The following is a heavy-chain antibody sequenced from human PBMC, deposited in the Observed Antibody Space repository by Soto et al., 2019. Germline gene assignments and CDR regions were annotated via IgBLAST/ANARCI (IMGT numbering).Heavy chain of an antibody. J-gene: IGHJ4*02. CDR1: GVTFSSYG. Sequence: GSLRLSCAASGVTFSSYGMHWVRQAPGKGLEWVAVISYDGSNKYYADSVKGRITISRDNSKNTLYLQMNSLRAEDTAVYYCAKVSSRSSPLCYWGQGTLVTVSS. CDR2: ISYDGSNK. CDR3: AKVSSRSSPLCY. D-gene: IGHD6-6*01. V-gene: IGHV3-30*18.